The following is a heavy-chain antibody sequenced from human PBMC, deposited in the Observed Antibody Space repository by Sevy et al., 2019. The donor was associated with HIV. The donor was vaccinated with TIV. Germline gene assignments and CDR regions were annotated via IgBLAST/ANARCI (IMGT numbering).Heavy chain of an antibody. V-gene: IGHV3-30*04. Sequence: GGSLRLSCAASGFTFSNYAMHWVRHAPGKGLEWVAVISYDGSNKYYADSVKGRFTISRDNSKNTLYLQMNSLRAEDTAVYYCAREEWELHAFDIWGQGTMVTVSS. J-gene: IGHJ3*02. CDR3: AREEWELHAFDI. CDR1: GFTFSNYA. D-gene: IGHD1-26*01. CDR2: ISYDGSNK.